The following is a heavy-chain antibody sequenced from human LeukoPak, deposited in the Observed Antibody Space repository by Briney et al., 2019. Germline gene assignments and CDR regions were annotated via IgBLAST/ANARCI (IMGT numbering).Heavy chain of an antibody. D-gene: IGHD2-2*01. Sequence: KPSETLSLTCTVSGGSISSYYWSWIRQPPGKGLEWIGYIYYSGSTNYNPSLKSRVTISVDTSKNHFSLKLSSVTAADTAVYYCARRSSSWNLYAFDIWGQGTMVTVSS. V-gene: IGHV4-59*08. CDR3: ARRSSSWNLYAFDI. J-gene: IGHJ3*02. CDR1: GGSISSYY. CDR2: IYYSGST.